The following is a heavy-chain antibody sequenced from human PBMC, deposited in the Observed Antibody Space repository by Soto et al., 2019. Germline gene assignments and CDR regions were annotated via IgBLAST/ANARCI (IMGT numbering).Heavy chain of an antibody. D-gene: IGHD3-3*01. CDR3: AYDPYDFWSGYAPYYYYGMDV. Sequence: SVKVSCKASGGTFSSYAISWVRQAPGQGLEWMGGIIPIFGTANYAQKFQGRVTVTADESTSTAYMELSSLRSEDTAVYYCAYDPYDFWSGYAPYYYYGMDVWGQGTTVTVSS. CDR2: IIPIFGTA. J-gene: IGHJ6*02. CDR1: GGTFSSYA. V-gene: IGHV1-69*01.